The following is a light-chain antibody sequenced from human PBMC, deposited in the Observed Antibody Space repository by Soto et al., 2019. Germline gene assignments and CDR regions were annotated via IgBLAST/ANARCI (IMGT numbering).Light chain of an antibody. CDR1: QSISSY. J-gene: IGKJ4*01. V-gene: IGKV1-39*01. Sequence: DIQMTQSPSSLSASVGDRVTITCRASQSISSYLNWFQQKPGKAPKLLIYAASSLQSGVPSRFSGSGSGTDFTLTISSLQPEDFASYYCQQGYSPPLTFGGGTKVXIK. CDR3: QQGYSPPLT. CDR2: AAS.